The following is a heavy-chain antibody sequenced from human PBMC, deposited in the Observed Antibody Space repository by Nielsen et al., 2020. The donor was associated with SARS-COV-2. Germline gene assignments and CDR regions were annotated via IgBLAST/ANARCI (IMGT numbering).Heavy chain of an antibody. CDR2: ISYDGSNK. J-gene: IGHJ3*02. V-gene: IGHV3-30-3*01. Sequence: GESLKISCAASGFTFSSYAMHWVRQAPGKGLEWVAVISYDGSNKYYADSVKGRFTISRDNSKNTLYLQMNSLRAEDTAVYYCASLYYDSSGYTLWSAFDIWGQGTMVTVSS. D-gene: IGHD3-22*01. CDR1: GFTFSSYA. CDR3: ASLYYDSSGYTLWSAFDI.